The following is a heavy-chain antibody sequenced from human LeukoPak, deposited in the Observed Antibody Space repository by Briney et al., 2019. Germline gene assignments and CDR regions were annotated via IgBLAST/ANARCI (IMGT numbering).Heavy chain of an antibody. CDR3: AREARIVSVGADAFDI. Sequence: PGGSLRLSCAASGFTFSSYEMNWVRQAPGKGLEWVSYISSSGSTIYYADSVKGRFTISRDNAKNSLYLQMSSLRGEDTAVYHCAREARIVSVGADAFDIWGPGTMVSVSS. D-gene: IGHD2/OR15-2a*01. CDR2: ISSSGSTI. CDR1: GFTFSSYE. V-gene: IGHV3-48*03. J-gene: IGHJ3*02.